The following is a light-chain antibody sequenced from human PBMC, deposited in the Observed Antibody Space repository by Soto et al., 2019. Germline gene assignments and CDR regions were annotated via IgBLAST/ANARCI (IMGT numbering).Light chain of an antibody. CDR1: QSISTS. CDR3: QQYNNYRT. Sequence: DIQMTQSPSTLSASVGDRVTITCRASQSISTSLAWYQQKPGRAPKLLIYDASSLESGVPSRFSGSGSGTEFTLTVSSLQPDDFATYYCQQYNNYRTFGQGNKVDI. V-gene: IGKV1-5*01. CDR2: DAS. J-gene: IGKJ1*01.